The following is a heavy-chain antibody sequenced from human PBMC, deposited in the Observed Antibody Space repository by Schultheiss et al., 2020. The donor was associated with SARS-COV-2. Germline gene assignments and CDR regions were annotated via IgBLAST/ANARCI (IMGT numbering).Heavy chain of an antibody. V-gene: IGHV3-30*03. J-gene: IGHJ6*02. CDR2: ITHDGSLK. D-gene: IGHD6-13*01. CDR1: GFTFSSYG. Sequence: GESLKISCEASGFTFSSYGMHWVRQGPGKGLEWIALITHDGSLKYYADSVKGRYSISRDNAKNSLYLQMNSLRDEDTAVYYCARDQRNSSSWYFSHYYYYYGMDVWGQGTTVTVSS. CDR3: ARDQRNSSSWYFSHYYYYYGMDV.